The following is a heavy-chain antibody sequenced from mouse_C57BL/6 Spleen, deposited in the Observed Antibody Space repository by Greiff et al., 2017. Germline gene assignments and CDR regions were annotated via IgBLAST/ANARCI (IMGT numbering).Heavy chain of an antibody. D-gene: IGHD1-1*01. CDR3: ARWVSYGSSYWYFDV. Sequence: VQLQQSGPELVKPGASVKISCKASGYSFTGYYMNWVKQSPEKSLEWIGEINPSTGGTTYNQKFKAKATLTVDKSSSTAYMQLKSLTSEDSAVYYCARWVSYGSSYWYFDVWGTGTTVTVSS. CDR2: INPSTGGT. CDR1: GYSFTGYY. V-gene: IGHV1-42*01. J-gene: IGHJ1*03.